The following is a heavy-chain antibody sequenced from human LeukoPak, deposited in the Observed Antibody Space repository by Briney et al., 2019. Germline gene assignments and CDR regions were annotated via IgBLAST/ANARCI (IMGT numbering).Heavy chain of an antibody. D-gene: IGHD4-17*01. J-gene: IGHJ4*02. V-gene: IGHV3-74*01. Sequence: GGSLRLSCAASGFTFSSYWMHWVRQTPGKGLVWVSRINGAGRSISYADSVKGRVTISRDNAKNTLYLQMNNLRAEETAVYYCARGGDYKNDYWGQGTLVTVSS. CDR2: INGAGRSI. CDR1: GFTFSSYW. CDR3: ARGGDYKNDY.